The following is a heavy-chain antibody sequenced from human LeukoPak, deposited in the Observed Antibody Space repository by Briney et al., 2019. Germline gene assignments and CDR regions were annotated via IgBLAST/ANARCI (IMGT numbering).Heavy chain of an antibody. Sequence: ASVKVSCKASGYTLIDDDIKWVRQATGQGLEWMGWLHFKSGNTGYGQRFQGRVSFTRDTSTSTAYMELSGLRSEDTAVYYCARVQRFYDAKGGAFDIWGRGTMVTVSS. CDR1: GYTLIDDD. V-gene: IGHV1-8*03. D-gene: IGHD5/OR15-5a*01. J-gene: IGHJ3*02. CDR2: LHFKSGNT. CDR3: ARVQRFYDAKGGAFDI.